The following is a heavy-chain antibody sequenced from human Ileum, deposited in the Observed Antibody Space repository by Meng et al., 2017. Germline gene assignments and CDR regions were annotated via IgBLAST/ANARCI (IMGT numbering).Heavy chain of an antibody. V-gene: IGHV3-33*01. CDR2: IWYDGSNK. CDR1: GFTFSSYG. Sequence: SLKISCAASGFTFSSYGMHWVRQAPGKGLEWVAVIWYDGSNKYYADSVKGRFTISRDNSKNTLYLQMNSLRAEDTAVYYCARDSPAVAGILDYWGQGTLVTVSS. J-gene: IGHJ4*02. CDR3: ARDSPAVAGILDY. D-gene: IGHD6-19*01.